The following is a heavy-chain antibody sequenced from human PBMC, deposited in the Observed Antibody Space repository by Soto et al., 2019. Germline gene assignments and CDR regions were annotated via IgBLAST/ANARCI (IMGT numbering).Heavy chain of an antibody. CDR1: GFTFSSYG. D-gene: IGHD2-2*01. V-gene: IGHV3-33*01. CDR3: ARDGIVLVPAAANYYYYGMDV. Sequence: QVQLVESGGGVVQPGRSLRLSCAASGFTFSSYGMHWVRQAPGKGLEWVAVIWYDGSNKYYADSVKGRFTISRDNSKNTLYLQMNSLRAEDTAVYYCARDGIVLVPAAANYYYYGMDVWGQGITVTVSS. J-gene: IGHJ6*02. CDR2: IWYDGSNK.